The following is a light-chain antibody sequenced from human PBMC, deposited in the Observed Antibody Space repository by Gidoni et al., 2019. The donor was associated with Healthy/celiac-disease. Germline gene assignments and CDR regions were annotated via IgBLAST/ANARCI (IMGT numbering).Light chain of an antibody. CDR3: SSYTSSSTLVV. V-gene: IGLV2-14*01. J-gene: IGLJ2*01. CDR1: SSDVGGYNY. CDR2: EVS. Sequence: QSALTQPASVSGSPGQSITISCTGTSSDVGGYNYVPWYQQHPGKAPNLMIYEVSNRPSGVSNRFSGSKSGNTASLTISGLQAEDEADYYCSSYTSSSTLVVFGGGTKLTVL.